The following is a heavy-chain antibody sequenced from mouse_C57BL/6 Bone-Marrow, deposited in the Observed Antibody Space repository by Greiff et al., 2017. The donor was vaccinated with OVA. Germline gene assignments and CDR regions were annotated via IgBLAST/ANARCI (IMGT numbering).Heavy chain of an antibody. J-gene: IGHJ2*01. CDR2: SRNKANDYTT. CDR1: GFTFSDFY. Sequence: EVKLVESGGGLVQSGRSLRLSCATSGFTFSDFYMEWVRQAPGKGLEWIAASRNKANDYTTEYSASVKGRFIVSRDTSQSILYLQMNALRAEDTAIYYCARDEGYYFDYWGQGTTLTVSS. V-gene: IGHV7-1*01. CDR3: ARDEGYYFDY.